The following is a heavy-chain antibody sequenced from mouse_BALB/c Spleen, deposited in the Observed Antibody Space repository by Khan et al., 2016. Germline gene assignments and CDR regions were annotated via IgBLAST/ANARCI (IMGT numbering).Heavy chain of an antibody. CDR2: IWAGGST. CDR3: ARDDQEYDAWFAA. V-gene: IGHV2-9*02. D-gene: IGHD2-14*01. Sequence: QVQLKQSGPGLVAPSQSLSITCTVSGFSLTNSGVHWVRQPPGKGLDWLGVIWAGGSTDYNSALMSRLSITKDNSQNPVFLKMNSLQTDDTAMYHWARDDQEYDAWFAAWGQGTLVTVSA. CDR1: GFSLTNSG. J-gene: IGHJ3*01.